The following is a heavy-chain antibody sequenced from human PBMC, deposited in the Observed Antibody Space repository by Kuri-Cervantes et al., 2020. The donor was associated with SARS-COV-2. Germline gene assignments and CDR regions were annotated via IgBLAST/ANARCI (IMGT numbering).Heavy chain of an antibody. J-gene: IGHJ4*02. CDR3: ASLDHGLGSYYHTFPHDY. Sequence: GESLKISCAASGFTFRSCWMSWVRQAPGKGLEWVAAIKPEGGEKHYVDSVRGRFTISRDDAKNSPYLQMNSLRAEDTAVYYCASLDHGLGSYYHTFPHDYWGLGTQVTVSS. D-gene: IGHD3-10*01. CDR1: GFTFRSCW. V-gene: IGHV3-7*01. CDR2: IKPEGGEK.